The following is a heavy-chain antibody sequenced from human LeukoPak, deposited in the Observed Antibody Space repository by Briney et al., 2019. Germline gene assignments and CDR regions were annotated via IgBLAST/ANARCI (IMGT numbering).Heavy chain of an antibody. CDR2: FDPEDGET. D-gene: IGHD3-3*01. CDR1: GYTLTELS. J-gene: IGHJ4*02. V-gene: IGHV1-24*01. CDR3: ATSSLSLNDFWSGYLGY. Sequence: GASVKVSCKVSGYTLTELSMHWVRQAPGKGLEWMGGFDPEDGETIYAQKFQGRVTMTEDTSTDTAYMELSSLRSEDTGVYYCATSSLSLNDFWSGYLGYWGQGTLATVSS.